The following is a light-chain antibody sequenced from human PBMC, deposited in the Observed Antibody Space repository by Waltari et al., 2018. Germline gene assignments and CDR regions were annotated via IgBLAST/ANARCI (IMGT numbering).Light chain of an antibody. CDR2: WAS. J-gene: IGKJ4*01. Sequence: IVMTQSPDSLAVSLGERATINCKSSQTVLYSSNNKNYLAWYQQKPRQPPKLLIYWASTRESGVPDRFSGCGSGTDFTLTISSLQAEDVAVYYCQQYYNTPLTFGGGTKVEIK. CDR1: QTVLYSSNNKNY. V-gene: IGKV4-1*01. CDR3: QQYYNTPLT.